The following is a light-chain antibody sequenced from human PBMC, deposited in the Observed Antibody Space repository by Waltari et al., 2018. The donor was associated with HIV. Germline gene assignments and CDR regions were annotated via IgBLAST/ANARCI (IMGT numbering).Light chain of an antibody. Sequence: DIQMTQSPSSLSASVGDSVTFTCRASQIIISYLNWYQQTPGKAPKLLIYAASSLQSGVPSRFSGSGSGTDFTLTISSLQPEDFATYYCQQSYSTPPTFGQGTKLEI. V-gene: IGKV1-39*01. CDR2: AAS. CDR3: QQSYSTPPT. J-gene: IGKJ2*01. CDR1: QIIISY.